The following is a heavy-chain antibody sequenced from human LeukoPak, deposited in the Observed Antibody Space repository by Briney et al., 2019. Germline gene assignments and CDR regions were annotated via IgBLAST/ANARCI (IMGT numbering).Heavy chain of an antibody. CDR2: IFYTRAT. CDR3: ARHDDYPGFGRGFDP. V-gene: IGHV4-59*08. D-gene: IGHD1-1*01. Sequence: PSGTLSLTCSVAGGSIRNYYWSWIRQPPQKGLEWIGYIFYTRATIYSPSLESRVFISVDTSKNQLSLKLTSVTAADTAIYYCARHDDYPGFGRGFDPWGQGTLVIVSS. J-gene: IGHJ5*02. CDR1: GGSIRNYY.